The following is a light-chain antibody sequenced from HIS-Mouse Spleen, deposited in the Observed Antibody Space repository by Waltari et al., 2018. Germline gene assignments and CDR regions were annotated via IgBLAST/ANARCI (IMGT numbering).Light chain of an antibody. CDR3: CSYAGSYTYV. CDR1: SSDVGGYNY. V-gene: IGLV2-11*01. Sequence: QSALTQPRSVSGSPGQSVTISCTGTSSDVGGYNYVSWYQPHPGQAPKLMIYDGSKRPSGVPDRFSGSKSGNTASLTISGLQAEDEADYYCCSYAGSYTYVFGTGTKVTVL. J-gene: IGLJ1*01. CDR2: DGS.